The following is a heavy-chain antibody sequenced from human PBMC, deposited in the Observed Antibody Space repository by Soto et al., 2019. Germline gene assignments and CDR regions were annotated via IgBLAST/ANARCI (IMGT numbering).Heavy chain of an antibody. CDR2: IYYSGST. J-gene: IGHJ6*02. V-gene: IGHV4-59*01. Sequence: SETLSLTCTVSGGSISSYYWSWIRQPPGKGLEWIGYIYYSGSTNYNPSLKSRVTISVDTSKNQFSLKLSSVTAADTAVYYCARDSIAAGPSYGMDVWGQGTTVTV. CDR1: GGSISSYY. D-gene: IGHD6-13*01. CDR3: ARDSIAAGPSYGMDV.